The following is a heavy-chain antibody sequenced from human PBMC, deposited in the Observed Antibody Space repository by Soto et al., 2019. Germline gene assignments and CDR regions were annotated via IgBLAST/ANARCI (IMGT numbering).Heavy chain of an antibody. CDR2: ISSGTSTI. J-gene: IGHJ5*02. CDR3: ATEGDSSGWYNWFDP. Sequence: EVQLAESGGGLVQPGGSLRLSCAASGFTFSSYNMNWVRQAPGKGLEWVSYISSGTSTIYYADSVKGRFIISRDNAKNSLYLQMNSLRAEDTAVYYCATEGDSSGWYNWFDPWGQGTLVTVSS. D-gene: IGHD3-22*01. V-gene: IGHV3-48*01. CDR1: GFTFSSYN.